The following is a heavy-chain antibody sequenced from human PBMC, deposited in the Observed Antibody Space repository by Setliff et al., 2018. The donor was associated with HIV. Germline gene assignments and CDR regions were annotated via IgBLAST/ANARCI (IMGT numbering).Heavy chain of an antibody. J-gene: IGHJ3*02. D-gene: IGHD3-22*01. Sequence: PSETLSLTCSVSGGSITSSGYHWGWIRQPPGKGLEWIGNIYYSGDTFYSASLRSRLTLSVDTSKNQFSLKLNSVTASDTAVYYCARDRRNTYYYESSGYSGAFDIWSQGTMVTVSS. V-gene: IGHV4-39*02. CDR2: IYYSGDT. CDR3: ARDRRNTYYYESSGYSGAFDI. CDR1: GGSITSSGYH.